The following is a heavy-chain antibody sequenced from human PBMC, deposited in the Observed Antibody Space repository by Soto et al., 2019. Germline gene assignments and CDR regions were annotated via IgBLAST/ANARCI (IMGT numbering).Heavy chain of an antibody. CDR2: IYNNGRT. J-gene: IGHJ4*02. CDR1: GGSISSSS. D-gene: IGHD2-2*01. Sequence: SETLSLTCTVSGGSISSSSWSWIRQPPGRGLEWIGYIYNNGRTDYNPSLKSRVTISVDTSKNHFSLKLSSVTPADTAVYYCARARFCTSTSCYHYFDFWGQGTLLTVSS. CDR3: ARARFCTSTSCYHYFDF. V-gene: IGHV4-59*01.